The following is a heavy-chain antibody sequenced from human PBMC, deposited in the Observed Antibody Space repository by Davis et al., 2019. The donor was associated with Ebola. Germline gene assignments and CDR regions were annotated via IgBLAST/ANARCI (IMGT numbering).Heavy chain of an antibody. CDR3: ARGPQGYCSSTSCYKAYYYYGMDV. V-gene: IGHV4-39*07. D-gene: IGHD2-2*02. CDR1: GGSISSSSYY. Sequence: MPSETLSLTCTVSGGSISSSSYYWGWIRQPPGKGLEWIGEIYHSGSTNYNPSLKSRVTISVDKSKNQFSLKLSSVTAADTAVYYCARGPQGYCSSTSCYKAYYYYGMDVWGQGTTVTVSS. J-gene: IGHJ6*02. CDR2: IYHSGST.